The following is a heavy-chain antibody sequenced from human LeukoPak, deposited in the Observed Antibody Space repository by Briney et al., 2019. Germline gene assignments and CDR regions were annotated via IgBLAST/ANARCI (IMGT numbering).Heavy chain of an antibody. J-gene: IGHJ4*02. V-gene: IGHV3-9*01. CDR3: AKGSWTQFDY. Sequence: PGGSLRLSCAASGFIFDDYAMHWVRQAPGKGLEWVSGISWNSGSIGYADSVKGRFTISRDNAKNSLYLQMNSLRAEDTALYYCAKGSWTQFDYWGQGTLVTVSS. D-gene: IGHD6-13*01. CDR2: ISWNSGSI. CDR1: GFIFDDYA.